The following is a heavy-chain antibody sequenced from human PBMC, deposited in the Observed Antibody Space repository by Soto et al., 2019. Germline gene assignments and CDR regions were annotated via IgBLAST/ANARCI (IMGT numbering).Heavy chain of an antibody. V-gene: IGHV1-2*02. CDR2: VNPDSGGI. CDR1: RYTFTNHY. D-gene: IGHD3-22*01. Sequence: QVQLVQSGAEVKKPGASVTVSCKASRYTFTNHYIHWVRQAPGQGLEWMGWVNPDSGGIKYAQKFQGRVTMTRNTSISTAYMELSRLRSDDTAVYYCAALDSGGYYDDALDIWGQGTMVTVSS. J-gene: IGHJ3*02. CDR3: AALDSGGYYDDALDI.